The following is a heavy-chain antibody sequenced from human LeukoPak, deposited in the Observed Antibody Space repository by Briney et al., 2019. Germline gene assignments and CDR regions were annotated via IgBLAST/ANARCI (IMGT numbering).Heavy chain of an antibody. J-gene: IGHJ4*02. CDR3: AREREESFDY. CDR2: IGGSSSSI. D-gene: IGHD1-26*01. CDR1: GFTFSSYS. Sequence: GGSLRLSCAASGFTFSSYSMNWVRQAPGKGLEWVSSIGGSSSSIYYADSVKGRFTISRDNAKNSLYLQMISLRAEDTAVCYCAREREESFDYWGQGTLVTVSS. V-gene: IGHV3-21*06.